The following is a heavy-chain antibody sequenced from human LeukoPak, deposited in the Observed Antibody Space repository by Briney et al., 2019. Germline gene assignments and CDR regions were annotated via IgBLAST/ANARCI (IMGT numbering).Heavy chain of an antibody. CDR1: GFTFSSYA. J-gene: IGHJ3*02. V-gene: IGHV3-30-3*01. CDR2: IPYDGSNK. CDR3: AREGAATDAFDI. Sequence: PGGSLRLSCAASGFTFSSYAMHWVRQAPGKGLEWVAVIPYDGSNKYYADSVKGRFTISRDNSKNTLYLQMNSLRAEDTAVYYCAREGAATDAFDIWGQGTMVTVSS. D-gene: IGHD6-13*01.